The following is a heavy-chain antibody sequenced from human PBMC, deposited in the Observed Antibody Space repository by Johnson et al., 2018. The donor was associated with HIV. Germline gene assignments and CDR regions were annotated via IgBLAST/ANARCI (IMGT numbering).Heavy chain of an antibody. V-gene: IGHV3-30*04. D-gene: IGHD2-8*02. Sequence: QVLLVESGGGVVQPGRSLRLSCAASGFTFSSYAMHWVRQAPGKGLEWVAVISYDGSNKYYADSVKGRFTISRDNSKNTLYLQMNSLRAEDTAVYYCARERGIMRSFNMGLGVYAVAEWTQDAFDIWGQGTMVTVSS. CDR2: ISYDGSNK. J-gene: IGHJ3*02. CDR1: GFTFSSYA. CDR3: ARERGIMRSFNMGLGVYAVAEWTQDAFDI.